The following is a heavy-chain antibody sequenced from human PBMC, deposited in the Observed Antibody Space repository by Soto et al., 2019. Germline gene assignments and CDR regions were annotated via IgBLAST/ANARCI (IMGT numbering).Heavy chain of an antibody. Sequence: GGSLRLSCAASGFTFSSYSMNWVRQAPGKGLERVSSISSSSSYIYSADSVKGRFTISRDNAKNSLYLQMNSLRAEDTAVYYCAGMPCGGYCKYYYYMDVWGKGTTVTVSS. CDR2: ISSSSSYI. CDR1: GFTFSSYS. D-gene: IGHD2-21*01. J-gene: IGHJ6*03. CDR3: AGMPCGGYCKYYYYMDV. V-gene: IGHV3-21*01.